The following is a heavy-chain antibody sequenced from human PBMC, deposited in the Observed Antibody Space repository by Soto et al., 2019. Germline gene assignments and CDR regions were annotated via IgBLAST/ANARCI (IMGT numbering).Heavy chain of an antibody. CDR1: GFSLSTSEVG. CDR2: NYWDDDK. D-gene: IGHD6-13*01. CDR3: AHSSVWDSSSSLFDY. Sequence: SGPTLVNPTQTLTQTCTFSGFSLSTSEVGVGWVRQPPGKALEWLALNYWDDDKRYSPSLKSRLTITKDTSKNQVVLTMTNMDPVDTATYYCAHSSVWDSSSSLFDYWGQGTQVTVSS. V-gene: IGHV2-5*02. J-gene: IGHJ4*02.